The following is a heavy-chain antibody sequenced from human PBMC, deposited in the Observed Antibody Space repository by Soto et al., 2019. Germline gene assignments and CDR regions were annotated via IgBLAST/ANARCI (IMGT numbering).Heavy chain of an antibody. CDR3: ARLGTGEGMDV. V-gene: IGHV1-3*01. D-gene: IGHD7-27*01. CDR2: INAGNGNT. CDR1: GYTFTNYE. J-gene: IGHJ6*02. Sequence: ASVKVSCKASGYTFTNYEMHWVRQAPGQRLEWMGWINAGNGNTKSSQKFQGQVTISADKSISTAYLQWSSLKASDTAIYYCARLGTGEGMDVWGQGTTVTVSS.